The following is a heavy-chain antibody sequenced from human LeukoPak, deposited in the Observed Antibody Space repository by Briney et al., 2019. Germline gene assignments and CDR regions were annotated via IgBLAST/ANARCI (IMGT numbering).Heavy chain of an antibody. Sequence: SETLSLICNVSGVSISSHYWTWIRQPAGKGLEWIGRVYSSGITAYNPSLQSRVSMSVDTSKNQFSLNLASVTAADTAVYYCARTVATSHFDYWGQGTLVTVSS. J-gene: IGHJ4*02. D-gene: IGHD6-19*01. CDR3: ARTVATSHFDY. V-gene: IGHV4-4*07. CDR1: GVSISSHY. CDR2: VYSSGIT.